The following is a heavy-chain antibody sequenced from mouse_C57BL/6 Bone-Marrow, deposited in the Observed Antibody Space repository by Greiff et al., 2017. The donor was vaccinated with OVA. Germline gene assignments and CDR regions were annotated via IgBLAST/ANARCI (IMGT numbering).Heavy chain of an antibody. CDR2: INPNNGGT. Sequence: EVQLQQSGPELVKPGASVKISCKASGYTFTDYYMNWVKQSHGKSLEWIGDINPNNGGTSYNQKFKGKATLTVDKSSSTAYMELRSLTSEDSAVYYCGLVAMDYWGQGTSVTVSS. J-gene: IGHJ4*01. D-gene: IGHD2-10*02. CDR3: GLVAMDY. CDR1: GYTFTDYY. V-gene: IGHV1-26*01.